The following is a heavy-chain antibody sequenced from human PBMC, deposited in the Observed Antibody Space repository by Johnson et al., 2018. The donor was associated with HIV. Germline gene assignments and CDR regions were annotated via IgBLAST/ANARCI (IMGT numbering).Heavy chain of an antibody. CDR1: EFSLSNYA. CDR2: ISYDAGKK. D-gene: IGHD6-19*01. V-gene: IGHV3-30*04. CDR3: ASGKSGYSSGWADAFDI. Sequence: QVQLVESGGGVVQPGRSLRIYCAVSEFSLSNYAMHWVRLAPGKGLQWMAVISYDAGKKYYADSVRGRFTISRDNSKNTLYLQMNSLRAEDTAVYYCASGKSGYSSGWADAFDIWGQGTLVTVSS. J-gene: IGHJ3*02.